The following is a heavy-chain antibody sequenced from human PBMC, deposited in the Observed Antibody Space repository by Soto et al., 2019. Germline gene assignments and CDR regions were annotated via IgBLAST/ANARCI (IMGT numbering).Heavy chain of an antibody. V-gene: IGHV3-23*05. Sequence: EGQVVESGGDLVQPGDSLTISCAASGFTFSTYAMSWVRQAPGKGLEWVSGIHKTGTITFYADSVKGRFTITRDNSKNTLYLDMRSLRDGDTAVYYCVRDLNYKFFFDLWGPGTLVTVSS. D-gene: IGHD3-10*01. J-gene: IGHJ4*02. CDR3: VRDLNYKFFFDL. CDR1: GFTFSTYA. CDR2: IHKTGTIT.